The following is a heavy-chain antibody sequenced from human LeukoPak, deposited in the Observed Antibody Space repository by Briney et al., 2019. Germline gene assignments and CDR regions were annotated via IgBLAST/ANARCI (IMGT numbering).Heavy chain of an antibody. Sequence: SVKVSCKASGGTFSSYAISWVRQAPGQGLEWMGGIIPIFGTANYAQKFQGRVTITADESTSTAYMELSSLRSEDTAVHYCASSKDSSGLSVGAFDIWGQGTMVTVSS. CDR3: ASSKDSSGLSVGAFDI. CDR1: GGTFSSYA. D-gene: IGHD6-19*01. V-gene: IGHV1-69*13. J-gene: IGHJ3*02. CDR2: IIPIFGTA.